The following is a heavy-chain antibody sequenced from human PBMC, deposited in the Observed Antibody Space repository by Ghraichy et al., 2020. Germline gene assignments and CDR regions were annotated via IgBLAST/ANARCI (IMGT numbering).Heavy chain of an antibody. J-gene: IGHJ4*02. V-gene: IGHV3-7*01. CDR3: ARAPYYDSSGDY. Sequence: GGSPRLSCAASGFTFTTYYMNWVRQAPGKGLEWVANIKQDGTEKYYVDSVKGRFTIARDNTKNSVYLQMNSLRAEDTALYLCARAPYYDSSGDYWGRGTLVTVSS. CDR1: GFTFTTYY. CDR2: IKQDGTEK. D-gene: IGHD3-22*01.